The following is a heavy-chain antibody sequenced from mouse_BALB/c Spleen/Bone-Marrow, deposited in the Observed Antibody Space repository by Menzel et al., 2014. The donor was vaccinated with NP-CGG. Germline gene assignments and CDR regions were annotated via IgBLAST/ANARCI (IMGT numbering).Heavy chain of an antibody. Sequence: QLQQSGPELVKPGASVKISCKASGYAFSSSWMNWVKQRPGQGLEWIGRIYPGGGDTNYNGKFKGKATLTADKSSSTAYMQLSSLTSVDSAVYFCARLLGYYFDYWGQGTTLTVSS. CDR2: IYPGGGDT. CDR1: GYAFSSSW. V-gene: IGHV1-82*01. CDR3: ARLLGYYFDY. J-gene: IGHJ2*01. D-gene: IGHD1-1*01.